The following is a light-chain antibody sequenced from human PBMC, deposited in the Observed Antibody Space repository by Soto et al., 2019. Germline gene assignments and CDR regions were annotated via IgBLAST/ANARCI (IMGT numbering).Light chain of an antibody. CDR3: QQYGTAPPRYI. CDR1: QRFSSNY. J-gene: IGKJ2*01. CDR2: GTS. V-gene: IGKV3-20*01. Sequence: ELVLTQSPGTLSLSPGERATLACRASQRFSSNYLAWYQQKPCQAPRLLIDGTSNRATGIPDRFSGSGSGTDFTLTISRLEPEDLAVYFCQQYGTAPPRYIFGQGTKLEIK.